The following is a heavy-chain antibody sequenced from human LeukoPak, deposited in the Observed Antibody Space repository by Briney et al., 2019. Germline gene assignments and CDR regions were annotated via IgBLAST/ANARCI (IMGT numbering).Heavy chain of an antibody. J-gene: IGHJ4*02. D-gene: IGHD6-19*01. CDR2: INSDGSST. CDR3: ANSIAVAEGNY. CDR1: GFTFSSYW. Sequence: GGSLRLSCAASGFTFSSYWMHWVRQAPGKGLVWVSRINSDGSSTSYADSVKGRFTISRDNAKNTLYLQMNSLRAEDTAVYYCANSIAVAEGNYWGQGTLVTVSS. V-gene: IGHV3-74*01.